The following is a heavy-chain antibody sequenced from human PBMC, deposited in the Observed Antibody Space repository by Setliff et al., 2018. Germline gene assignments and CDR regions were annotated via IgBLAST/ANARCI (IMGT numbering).Heavy chain of an antibody. J-gene: IGHJ4*02. Sequence: ASVKVSCKTSGYSFITFGMSWVRQAPGQGLEWMGWISPVYGIANYARKFQGRVTMTADTSTTTAYLELTSLRYDDTAVYYCVRGPGPSVVVAIPFDHWGQGSLVTVSS. V-gene: IGHV1-18*01. CDR1: GYSFITFG. D-gene: IGHD5-12*01. CDR3: VRGPGPSVVVAIPFDH. CDR2: ISPVYGIA.